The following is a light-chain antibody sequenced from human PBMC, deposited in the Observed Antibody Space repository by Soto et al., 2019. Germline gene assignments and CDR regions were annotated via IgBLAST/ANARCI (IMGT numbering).Light chain of an antibody. CDR1: QSVSSN. J-gene: IGKJ4*01. V-gene: IGKV3-15*01. CDR2: GTS. CDR3: QQYNNWPLT. Sequence: EIVMTQSPATLSASPGERATLSCRASQSVSSNLAWYQQRPGQAPRLLIYGTSTRATGIPARFSGSGSGTEFTLTISSLQSEDFAIYSCQQYNNWPLTFGGGTKVDIK.